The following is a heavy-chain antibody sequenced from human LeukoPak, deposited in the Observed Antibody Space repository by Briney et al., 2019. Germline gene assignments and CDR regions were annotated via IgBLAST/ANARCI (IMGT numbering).Heavy chain of an antibody. J-gene: IGHJ6*03. CDR3: ARVWYYDSSGYPEDYYYYYYYMDV. CDR2: INSDGSST. D-gene: IGHD3-22*01. Sequence: PGGSLRLSCAASGFTFSSYGMHWVRQAPGKGLVWVSRINSDGSSTSYADSVKGRFTISRDNAKNTLYLQMNSLRAEDTAVYYCARVWYYDSSGYPEDYYYYYYYMDVWGKGTTVTVSS. CDR1: GFTFSSYG. V-gene: IGHV3-74*01.